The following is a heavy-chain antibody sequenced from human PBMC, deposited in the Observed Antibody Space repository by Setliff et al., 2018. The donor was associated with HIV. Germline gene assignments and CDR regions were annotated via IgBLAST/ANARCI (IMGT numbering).Heavy chain of an antibody. CDR3: ASGRVRQSRKFGGVIVLPPFDY. CDR2: IYYSGST. D-gene: IGHD3-16*02. CDR1: GGSISSSSYY. Sequence: SETLSLTCTVSGGSISSSSYYWGWIRQPPGKGLEWIGSIYYSGSTNYNPSLKSRVTMSVDTSKSQFSLRLSSVTAADTAVYYCASGRVRQSRKFGGVIVLPPFDYWGQGTLVTVSS. J-gene: IGHJ4*02. V-gene: IGHV4-39*07.